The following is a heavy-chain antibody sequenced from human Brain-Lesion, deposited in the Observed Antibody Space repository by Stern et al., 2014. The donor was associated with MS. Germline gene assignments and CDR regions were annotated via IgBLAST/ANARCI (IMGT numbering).Heavy chain of an antibody. V-gene: IGHV1-24*01. Sequence: VQLVESGAGVKQPGASVKVSCKVSGYTFTEFSMHWVRQAPRKGLEWMGGFDPEDGETIYAQKCQGRVTMTEDTSTDTAYMELSSLRSEDTAVYYCATLSPGAGGNYYRHFDYWGQGTLVTVSS. D-gene: IGHD4-23*01. CDR2: FDPEDGET. CDR3: ATLSPGAGGNYYRHFDY. J-gene: IGHJ4*02. CDR1: GYTFTEFS.